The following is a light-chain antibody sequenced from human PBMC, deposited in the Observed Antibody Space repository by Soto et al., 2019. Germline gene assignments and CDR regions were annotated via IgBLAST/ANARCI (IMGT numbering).Light chain of an antibody. J-gene: IGKJ2*01. CDR3: HQYDDGPYT. V-gene: IGKV3-15*01. CDR2: GAS. Sequence: EIVLTQSPGTLSLSPGERATLSCRASQSVSSNVAWYQQIPGQTPRLLIYGASTRATGIPVRFSGSGSGTELTLTISSLQSEDFEVYYCHQYDDGPYTFGQGTKVDIK. CDR1: QSVSSN.